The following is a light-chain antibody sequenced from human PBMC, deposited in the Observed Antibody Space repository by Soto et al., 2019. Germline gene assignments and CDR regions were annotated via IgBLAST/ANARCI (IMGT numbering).Light chain of an antibody. J-gene: IGLJ2*01. V-gene: IGLV2-11*01. CDR3: CSYAGSYILV. Sequence: QSALTQPRSVSGSPRQSVTISCTGTSSDVGGYNYVSWYQQHPGKAPKLMIYDVSKRPSGVPDRFSGSKSGNTASLTISGLQAEDEADYYCCSYAGSYILVFGGGTKVTVL. CDR2: DVS. CDR1: SSDVGGYNY.